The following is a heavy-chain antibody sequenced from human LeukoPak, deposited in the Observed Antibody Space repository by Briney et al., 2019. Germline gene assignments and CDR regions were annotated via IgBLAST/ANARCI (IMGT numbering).Heavy chain of an antibody. D-gene: IGHD6-6*01. CDR2: IKQDGSEK. J-gene: IGHJ4*02. V-gene: IGHV3-7*01. CDR1: GFTFSNAW. CDR3: AAQLARGVDY. Sequence: GGSLRLSCAASGFTFSNAWMSWVRQAPGKGLEWVATIKQDGSEKYYVDSVKGRFSISRDNAKNSLYLQMNSLRAEDTGVYYCAAQLARGVDYWGQGTLVTVSS.